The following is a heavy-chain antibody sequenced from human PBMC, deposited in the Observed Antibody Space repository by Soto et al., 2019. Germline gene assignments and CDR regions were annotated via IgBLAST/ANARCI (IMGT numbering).Heavy chain of an antibody. D-gene: IGHD6-6*01. Sequence: LSLTCTVSGGSISSLYWAWIRQPAGKGLEWIGRIFPSGDSNYNPSLTSRVSMSLDTSKNQFSLTVSSVTAADTAVYYCARASRCKSEYECFAWLDFWGQGILVTVSS. CDR3: ARASRCKSEYECFAWLDF. V-gene: IGHV4-4*07. CDR1: GGSISSLY. J-gene: IGHJ4*02. CDR2: IFPSGDS.